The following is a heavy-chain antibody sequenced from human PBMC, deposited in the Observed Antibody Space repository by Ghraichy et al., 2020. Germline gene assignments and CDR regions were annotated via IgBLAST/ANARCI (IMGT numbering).Heavy chain of an antibody. D-gene: IGHD5-24*01. CDR1: GFTFSSYW. CDR3: ARRMAGSSYWYFDL. Sequence: GESLNISCAASGFTFSSYWMHWVRQAPGKGLVWVSCSNSDGSDISYADSVKGRFTISRDNAKNTLYLQMNSLRAEDTAVYYCARRMAGSSYWYFDLWGRGTLVTVSS. J-gene: IGHJ2*01. V-gene: IGHV3-74*01. CDR2: SNSDGSDI.